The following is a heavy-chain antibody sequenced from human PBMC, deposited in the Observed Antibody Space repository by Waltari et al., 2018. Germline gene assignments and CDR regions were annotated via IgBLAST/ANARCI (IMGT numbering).Heavy chain of an antibody. V-gene: IGHV1-58*01. J-gene: IGHJ4*02. CDR2: LVIAEGPT. CDR1: GFTFSASA. CDR3: AAEVPKGSSWHY. Sequence: QMQLVQSGPEVKTPGTSVRVSCKTSGFTFSASAVQWVRQARGQPLEWIGWLVIAEGPTSYAQQFRQRATFSSDMSTGTAYMELTSLRSDDTAVYYCAAEVPKGSSWHYWGQGTLVTVSS. D-gene: IGHD1-26*01.